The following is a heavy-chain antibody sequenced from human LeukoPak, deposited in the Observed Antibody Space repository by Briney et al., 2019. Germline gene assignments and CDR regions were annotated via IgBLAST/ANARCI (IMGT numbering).Heavy chain of an antibody. Sequence: GGSLRLSCIASGFSFSGHWMHWARQLPGMGLVWVSRISPTGSTTSYADSVKGRFTVSRDNAKNTLYMQVNNLRAEDTAVYYCARGPNSNWSGLDFWGQGTQLTVSS. CDR1: GFSFSGHW. CDR3: ARGPNSNWSGLDF. CDR2: ISPTGSTT. V-gene: IGHV3-74*01. D-gene: IGHD6-6*01. J-gene: IGHJ4*02.